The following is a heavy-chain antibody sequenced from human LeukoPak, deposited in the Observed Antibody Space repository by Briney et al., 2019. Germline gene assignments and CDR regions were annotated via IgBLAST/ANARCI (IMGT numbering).Heavy chain of an antibody. CDR3: AREGEGSDWYFDL. CDR1: GGSISSGGYY. CDR2: IYTSGST. Sequence: PSETLSLTCTVSGGSISSGGYYWSWIRQPAGKGLEWIGRIYTSGSTNYNPSLKSRVTMSVDTSKNQFSLKLSSVTAADTAVYYCAREGEGSDWYFDLWGRGTLVTVSS. D-gene: IGHD2-21*01. V-gene: IGHV4-61*02. J-gene: IGHJ2*01.